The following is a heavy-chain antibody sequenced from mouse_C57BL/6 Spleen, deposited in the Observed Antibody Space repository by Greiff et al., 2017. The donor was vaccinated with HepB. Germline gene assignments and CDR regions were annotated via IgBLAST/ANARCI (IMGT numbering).Heavy chain of an antibody. CDR1: GYTFTSYW. D-gene: IGHD1-1*01. CDR2: IYPGSGST. J-gene: IGHJ3*01. Sequence: QVQLQQPGAELVKPGASVKMSCKASGYTFTSYWITWVKQRPGQGLEWIGDIYPGSGSTNYHEKFKSKATLTVDTSSSTAYMQLSSLTSEDSAVYYCASYDYYGPAFAYWGQGTLVTVSA. V-gene: IGHV1-55*01. CDR3: ASYDYYGPAFAY.